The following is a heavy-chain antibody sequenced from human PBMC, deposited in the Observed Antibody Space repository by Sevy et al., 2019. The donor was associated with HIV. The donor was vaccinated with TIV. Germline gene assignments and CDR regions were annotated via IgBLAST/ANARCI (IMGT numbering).Heavy chain of an antibody. CDR3: AKVPGYSYGLALWYFDL. CDR1: GFTFDHHA. Sequence: GGSLRLSCAASGFTFDHHAMHWVRQTPGKGLEWVSGISWNSASVAYADSVMGRFTSSRDNAKKSLYLQMNSLRSEDTALYYCAKVPGYSYGLALWYFDLWGRGTLVIVSS. V-gene: IGHV3-9*01. J-gene: IGHJ2*01. D-gene: IGHD5-18*01. CDR2: ISWNSASV.